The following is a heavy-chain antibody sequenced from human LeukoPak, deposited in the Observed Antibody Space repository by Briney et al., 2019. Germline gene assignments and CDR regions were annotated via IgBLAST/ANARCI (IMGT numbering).Heavy chain of an antibody. V-gene: IGHV4-39*07. CDR2: INHSGST. D-gene: IGHD3-9*01. Sequence: PSETLSLTCTVSGVSISSSNSYWSWIRQPPGKGLEWIGEINHSGSTNYNPSLKSRVTISVDTSKNQFSLKLSSVTAADTAVYYCARDRLTPPGFDYWGQGTLVTVSS. J-gene: IGHJ4*02. CDR3: ARDRLTPPGFDY. CDR1: GVSISSSNSY.